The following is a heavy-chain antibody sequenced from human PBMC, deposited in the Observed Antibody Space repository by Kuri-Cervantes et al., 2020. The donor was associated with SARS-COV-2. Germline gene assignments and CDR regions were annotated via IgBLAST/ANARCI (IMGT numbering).Heavy chain of an antibody. CDR2: IYYSGST. Sequence: SETLSLTCTVSGGSISSGGYYWTWIRQHPGKGLEWIAHIYYSGSTYYNPSLKSRVIISVDMSKNQLSLKLSSVTAADTAVYYCARLGTYDSSGYGDYWGQGTLVTVSS. D-gene: IGHD3-22*01. CDR3: ARLGTYDSSGYGDY. CDR1: GGSISSGGYY. J-gene: IGHJ4*02. V-gene: IGHV4-31*03.